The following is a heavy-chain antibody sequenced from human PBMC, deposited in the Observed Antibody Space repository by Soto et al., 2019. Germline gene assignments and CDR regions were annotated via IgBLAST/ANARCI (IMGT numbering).Heavy chain of an antibody. CDR2: ISGSGGTT. CDR3: AKDSWAIFGVPAGEYYAMAA. CDR1: GFTFENYA. D-gene: IGHD3-3*01. V-gene: IGHV3-23*01. J-gene: IGHJ6*02. Sequence: PGGSLRLSCVASGFTFENYAMSWVRQAPGKGLEWVSAISGSGGTTYYSDSVKGRFTISRDNSKNTVYLQMNDLRVEDAAEYFCAKDSWAIFGVPAGEYYAMAAWAQGNTLTLSS.